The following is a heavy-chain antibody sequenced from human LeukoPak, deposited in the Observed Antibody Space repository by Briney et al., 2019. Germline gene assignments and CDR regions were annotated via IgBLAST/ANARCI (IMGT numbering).Heavy chain of an antibody. J-gene: IGHJ4*02. D-gene: IGHD3-22*01. CDR3: ARTKYYDSSGHFDY. CDR1: GYTFTDYY. V-gene: IGHV1-2*06. Sequence: ASVKVSCKASGYTFTDYYMQWVRQAPGQGLEWMGRINPNSGGTNYAQKFQGRVTMTSDTSISTAYMELSILTSDDTAVYYCARTKYYDSSGHFDYWGQGTLVTVSS. CDR2: INPNSGGT.